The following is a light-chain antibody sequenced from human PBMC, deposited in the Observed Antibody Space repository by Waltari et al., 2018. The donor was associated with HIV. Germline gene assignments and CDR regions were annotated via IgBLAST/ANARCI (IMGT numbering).Light chain of an antibody. V-gene: IGKV1-5*03. CDR3: QQYNSYSPTWT. Sequence: DIQMTQSPSTLSASVGDRVTITCRASQSISSGLAWYQQKPGKAHKLLIYKASSLESGVPSRFSGSGSGTEFTLTISSLQPDDFATYYCQQYNSYSPTWTFGQGTKVEIK. J-gene: IGKJ1*01. CDR1: QSISSG. CDR2: KAS.